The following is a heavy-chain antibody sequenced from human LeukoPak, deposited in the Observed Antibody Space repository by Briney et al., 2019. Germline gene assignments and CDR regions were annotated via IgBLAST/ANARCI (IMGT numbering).Heavy chain of an antibody. CDR3: ARDPGYSSSWHPPAIYGMDV. CDR2: ISAYNGNT. J-gene: IGHJ6*02. V-gene: IGHV1-18*01. CDR1: GYTFTSYG. Sequence: VASVKVSCKASGYTFTSYGISWVRQAPGQGLEWMGWISAYNGNTNYAQKLQGRVTMTTDTSTSTAYMELRSLRSDDTAVYYCARDPGYSSSWHPPAIYGMDVWGQGTTVTVSS. D-gene: IGHD6-13*01.